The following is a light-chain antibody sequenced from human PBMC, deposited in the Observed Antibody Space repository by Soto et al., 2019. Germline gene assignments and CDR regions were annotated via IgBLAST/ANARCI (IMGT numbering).Light chain of an antibody. V-gene: IGLV2-14*01. J-gene: IGLJ2*01. CDR1: TSDIGGYDY. Sequence: QSALTQPASVSGSPGQWITLSCTGTTSDIGGYDYVSWYQRHPGKAPKLIIYDVNNRPSGVSNRFSGSKSGNTASLTIAGRQAEDAADYYYTSYTSRSSYVVFGGGTKLTVL. CDR2: DVN. CDR3: TSYTSRSSYVV.